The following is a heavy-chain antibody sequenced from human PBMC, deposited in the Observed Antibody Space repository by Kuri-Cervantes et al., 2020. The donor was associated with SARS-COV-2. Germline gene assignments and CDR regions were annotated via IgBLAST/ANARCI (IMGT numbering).Heavy chain of an antibody. J-gene: IGHJ4*02. Sequence: GGSLRLSCAASGFTFDDYAMHWVRQAPGKGLEYVSAISSNGGSTYYADSVKGRFTISRDNSKNTLYLQMGSLRAEDMAVYYCARVGHRIAARLRFVGYFDYWGQGTLVTVSS. D-gene: IGHD6-6*01. CDR1: GFTFDDYA. CDR2: ISSNGGST. V-gene: IGHV3-64*02. CDR3: ARVGHRIAARLRFVGYFDY.